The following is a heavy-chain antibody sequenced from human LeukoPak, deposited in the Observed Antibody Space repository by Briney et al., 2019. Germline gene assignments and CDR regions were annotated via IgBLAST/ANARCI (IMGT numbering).Heavy chain of an antibody. Sequence: ASVKVSCKAPGYTFTSYSISWVRQAPGQGLEWMGWISAYNGNTIYAQKVKGRVTMTTDTSTSTAYMELGSLKSDDTAVYYCARASYCSDGSCYSDYWGQGTLVTVSS. CDR2: ISAYNGNT. CDR1: GYTFTSYS. D-gene: IGHD2-15*01. J-gene: IGHJ4*02. CDR3: ARASYCSDGSCYSDY. V-gene: IGHV1-18*01.